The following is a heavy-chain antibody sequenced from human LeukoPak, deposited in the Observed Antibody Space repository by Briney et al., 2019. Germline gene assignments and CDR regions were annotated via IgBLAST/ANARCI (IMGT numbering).Heavy chain of an antibody. Sequence: PGGSLRLSCAASGFTFSSYEMNWVRQAPGKGLEWVSYISSSGSTIYYADSVKGRFTISRDNAKNSLYLQMNSLRAEDTAVYYCARVGWGKYQLPNYFDYWGQGTLATVSS. J-gene: IGHJ4*02. CDR1: GFTFSSYE. CDR3: ARVGWGKYQLPNYFDY. CDR2: ISSSGSTI. V-gene: IGHV3-48*03. D-gene: IGHD2-2*01.